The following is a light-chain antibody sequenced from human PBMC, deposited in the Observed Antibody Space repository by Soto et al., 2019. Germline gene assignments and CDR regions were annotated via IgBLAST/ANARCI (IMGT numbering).Light chain of an antibody. CDR2: DDA. Sequence: SYELTQPPSVSVAPGQTARITCGGDNIGIKSVRWYHQKAGQAPVLVVHDDADRPSGIPERFSGSNSGNTATLTISRVEAGDEADYYCQVWDSSTDHPVFGGGTKVTVL. CDR1: NIGIKS. CDR3: QVWDSSTDHPV. J-gene: IGLJ2*01. V-gene: IGLV3-21*02.